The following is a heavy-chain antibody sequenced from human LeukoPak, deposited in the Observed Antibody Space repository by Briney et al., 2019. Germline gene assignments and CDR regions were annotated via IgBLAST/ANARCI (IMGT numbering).Heavy chain of an antibody. D-gene: IGHD1-26*01. Sequence: GGSLRLSCAASGFSFSSHSMYWVRQAPGRGLEWIAYISPMTRSTTYYGDSVKGRFTISRDNSKNTLYLQMNSLRAEDTAVYYCASTPDGIVGALTVGYFDYWGQGTLVTVSS. CDR2: ISPMTRST. CDR3: ASTPDGIVGALTVGYFDY. J-gene: IGHJ4*02. CDR1: GFSFSSHS. V-gene: IGHV3-48*01.